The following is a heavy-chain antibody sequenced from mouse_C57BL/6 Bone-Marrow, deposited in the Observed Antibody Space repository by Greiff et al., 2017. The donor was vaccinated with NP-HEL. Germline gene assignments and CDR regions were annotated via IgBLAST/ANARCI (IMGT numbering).Heavy chain of an antibody. CDR3: ARWRLPSKGYYAMDY. J-gene: IGHJ4*01. Sequence: QVQLQQPGAELVKPGASVKMSCKASGYTFTSYWITWVKQRPGQGLEWIGDIYPGSGSTNYNEKFKSKATLTVDTSSSTAYMQLSSLTSEDSAVYYGARWRLPSKGYYAMDYWGQGTSVTVSS. CDR1: GYTFTSYW. D-gene: IGHD2-10*02. V-gene: IGHV1-55*01. CDR2: IYPGSGST.